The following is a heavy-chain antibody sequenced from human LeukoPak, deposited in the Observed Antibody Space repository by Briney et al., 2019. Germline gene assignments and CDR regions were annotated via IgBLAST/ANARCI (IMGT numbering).Heavy chain of an antibody. V-gene: IGHV1-18*01. J-gene: IGHJ4*02. CDR1: GYTFTSYG. CDR3: ARVNYDFWSGYYVN. Sequence: ASVKVSCKASGYTFTSYGISWVRQAPGQGLEWMGWISAYNGYTNYPQKLQGRVTMTTDTSTSTAYMELRSLRSDDTAVYYCARVNYDFWSGYYVNWGQGTLVTVSS. CDR2: ISAYNGYT. D-gene: IGHD3-3*01.